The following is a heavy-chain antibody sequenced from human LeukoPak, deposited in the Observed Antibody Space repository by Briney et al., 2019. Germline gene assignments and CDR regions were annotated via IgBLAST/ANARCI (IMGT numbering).Heavy chain of an antibody. CDR2: ISYDGSNK. J-gene: IGHJ6*02. CDR3: AKATMVRGVINYYYYGMDV. D-gene: IGHD3-10*01. V-gene: IGHV3-30*18. Sequence: PGGSLRLSCAASGFTFSSYGMHWVRQAPGKGLEWVAVISYDGSNKYYADSVKGRFTISRDNSKNTLYLQMNSLRAEDTAVYYCAKATMVRGVINYYYYGMDVWGQGTTVTVS. CDR1: GFTFSSYG.